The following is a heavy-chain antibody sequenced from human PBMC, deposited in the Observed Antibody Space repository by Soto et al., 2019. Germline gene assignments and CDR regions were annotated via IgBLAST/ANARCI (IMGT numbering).Heavy chain of an antibody. Sequence: QVQLQESGPGLVKPSETLSLTCTGSGDSISRYYWSWIRQPPGKGLEWIGYINYRGSTKYNPSLQSRVSISGDKCKKQFSLKLSSVTAADTAVYYCARGIAANGEDYYYYFYGMDVWGQGTKVIVSS. CDR2: INYRGST. CDR3: ARGIAANGEDYYYYFYGMDV. CDR1: GDSISRYY. D-gene: IGHD6-13*01. J-gene: IGHJ6*02. V-gene: IGHV4-59*08.